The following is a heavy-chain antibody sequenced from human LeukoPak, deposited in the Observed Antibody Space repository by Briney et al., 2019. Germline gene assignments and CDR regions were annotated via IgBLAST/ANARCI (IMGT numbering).Heavy chain of an antibody. CDR1: GYTFTSYG. Sequence: GASVKVSCKASGYTFTSYGISWVRQAPGQGLEWMGWISAYNGNTNYAQKLQGRVTMTTDTSTSTAYMELRSLRSDDTAVYYCARFYDILTGYYNGGRTGPPEGAFDIWGQGTMVTVSS. V-gene: IGHV1-18*01. D-gene: IGHD3-9*01. J-gene: IGHJ3*02. CDR3: ARFYDILTGYYNGGRTGPPEGAFDI. CDR2: ISAYNGNT.